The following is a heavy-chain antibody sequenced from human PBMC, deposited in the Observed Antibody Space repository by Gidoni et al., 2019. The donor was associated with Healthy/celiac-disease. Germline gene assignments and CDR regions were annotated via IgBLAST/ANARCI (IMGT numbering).Heavy chain of an antibody. CDR3: ARSSSVDYRYHWDY. Sequence: ELRLVQSGAELKKPGESLSVSCAGSGSSFTSYWFGVVRQMPGKGLEWMGIIYPGDSDTRYSPTFQGQVTISADKSISTAYLQWSSLKASDTAMYYCARSSSVDYRYHWDYWGQGTLVTVSS. D-gene: IGHD4-17*01. J-gene: IGHJ4*02. V-gene: IGHV5-51*03. CDR1: GSSFTSYW. CDR2: IYPGDSDT.